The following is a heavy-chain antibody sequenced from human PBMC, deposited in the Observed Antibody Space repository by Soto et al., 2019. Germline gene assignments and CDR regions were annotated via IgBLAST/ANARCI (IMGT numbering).Heavy chain of an antibody. CDR3: VKARATGPKSDFDY. CDR2: ISSHGGRT. CDR1: GFTFGTYT. D-gene: IGHD7-27*01. V-gene: IGHV3-64D*06. Sequence: PGGSLRLSCSASGFTFGTYTMHWVRQAPGRGPECVSTISSHGGRTFYADFVKGRFTMSSDNSKSTLYLQMSSLRLEDTAVYYCVKARATGPKSDFDYWGQGTLVTVSS. J-gene: IGHJ4*02.